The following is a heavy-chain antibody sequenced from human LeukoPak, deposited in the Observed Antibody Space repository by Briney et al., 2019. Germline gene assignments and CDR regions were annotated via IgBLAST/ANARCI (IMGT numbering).Heavy chain of an antibody. J-gene: IGHJ4*02. CDR3: ARRVYTTSSSGWPLYYCDL. CDR2: IYHSGST. CDR1: GGSISSTDW. V-gene: IGHV4-4*02. D-gene: IGHD6-19*01. Sequence: SETLSLTCAVSGGSISSTDWWRSWVRQPPGKGLEWIGEIYHSGSTDYNPSLKSRVTISVDISKNQFSLKVNSVTAADTAVYYCARRVYTTSSSGWPLYYCDLWGPGTPITVSS.